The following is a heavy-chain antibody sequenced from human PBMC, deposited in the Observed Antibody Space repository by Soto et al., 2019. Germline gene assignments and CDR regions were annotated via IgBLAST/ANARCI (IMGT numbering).Heavy chain of an antibody. D-gene: IGHD5-12*01. CDR3: ARESSGYVRDYYYYYMDV. V-gene: IGHV3-33*01. CDR2: IWYDGSNK. J-gene: IGHJ6*03. Sequence: PGGSLRLSCAASGFTFSSYDMHWVRQAPGKGLEWVAVIWYDGSNKYYADSVKGRFTISRDNSKDTLYLQMNSLRAEDTAVYYCARESSGYVRDYYYYYMDVWGKGTTVTVSS. CDR1: GFTFSSYD.